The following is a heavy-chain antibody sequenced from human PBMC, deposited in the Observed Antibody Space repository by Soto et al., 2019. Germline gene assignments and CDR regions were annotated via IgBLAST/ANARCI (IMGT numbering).Heavy chain of an antibody. D-gene: IGHD3-10*01. Sequence: SETLSLTCAVSGGSLSSYYWSWIRQPPGKGLEWIGDIYYSGSTNYNPSLKSRVTISVDTSKNQFSLKLSSVTAADTAVYYCAGPGITMVRGVVGYYYYMDVWGKGTTVTVSS. J-gene: IGHJ6*03. CDR1: GGSLSSYY. V-gene: IGHV4-59*01. CDR2: IYYSGST. CDR3: AGPGITMVRGVVGYYYYMDV.